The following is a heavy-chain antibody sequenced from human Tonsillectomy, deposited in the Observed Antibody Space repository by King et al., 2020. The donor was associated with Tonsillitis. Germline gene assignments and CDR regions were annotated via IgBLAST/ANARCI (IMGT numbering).Heavy chain of an antibody. CDR3: ARDPCSSNSCYWGAFDI. CDR1: GFTFSSYW. D-gene: IGHD2-2*01. V-gene: IGHV3-7*01. CDR2: IKQDGRQR. Sequence: VQLVESGGGLVQPGGSLRLSCAASGFTFSSYWMTWVRQAPGEGLEWVANIKQDGRQREYVDSVKGRFTISRDNAENSLYLEMNSLRAEDTAMYYCARDPCSSNSCYWGAFDIWGQGTKVTVSS. J-gene: IGHJ3*02.